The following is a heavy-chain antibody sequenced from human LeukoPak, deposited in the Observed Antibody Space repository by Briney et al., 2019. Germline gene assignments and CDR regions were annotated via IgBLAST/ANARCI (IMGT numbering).Heavy chain of an antibody. V-gene: IGHV3-23*01. J-gene: IGHJ4*02. CDR3: AKARHSSDWYGEASDS. CDR1: GFSFSTFA. CDR2: LSASGA. Sequence: GGSLRLSCAAYGFSFSTFAMAWVRQAPGKGLEWVSGLSASGANTHSVQGRFTISRDNFKNTLNLQMSNLRAEETAVYYCAKARHSSDWYGEASDSWGQGTLVIVSS. D-gene: IGHD6-19*01.